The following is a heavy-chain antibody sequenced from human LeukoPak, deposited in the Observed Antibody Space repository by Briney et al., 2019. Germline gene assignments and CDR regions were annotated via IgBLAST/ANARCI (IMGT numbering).Heavy chain of an antibody. J-gene: IGHJ3*02. CDR2: IYYSGTT. CDR1: GGSISSYY. Sequence: SETLSLTCTVSGGSISSYYWSWIRQPPGRGLEWIGYIYYSGTTNYNPSLKSRVTISVDTPKNQFSLKLSSVTAADTAVYYCARYVGEKTAFDIWGQGTMVTVSS. D-gene: IGHD3-10*01. CDR3: ARYVGEKTAFDI. V-gene: IGHV4-59*01.